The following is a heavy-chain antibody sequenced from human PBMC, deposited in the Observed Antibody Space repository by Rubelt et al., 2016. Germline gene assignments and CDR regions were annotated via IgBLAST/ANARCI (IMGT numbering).Heavy chain of an antibody. V-gene: IGHV3-48*01. D-gene: IGHD3-9*01. J-gene: IGHJ4*02. CDR2: ISSSSSTI. Sequence: EVQLVESGGGLVQPGGSLRLSCAASGFTVSSNYMSWVRQAPGKGLEWVSYISSSSSTIYYADSVKDHFTISRSKAKNSLYLQMNSLKAEEPALYFCARIHYDISGTQKRSFDYWGQGTLVTVSS. CDR1: GFTVSSNY. CDR3: ARIHYDISGTQKRSFDY.